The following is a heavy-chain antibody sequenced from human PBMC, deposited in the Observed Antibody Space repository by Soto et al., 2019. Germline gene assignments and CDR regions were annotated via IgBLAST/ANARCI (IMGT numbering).Heavy chain of an antibody. CDR3: TMLSGRFAS. Sequence: EVQLVESGGGLDQPGGSLKLSCAASGFTFSGSAMHWVRQASGKGLEWIGHIRNKANSFATAYAASVKGRFTIYRDDSKNPAYLQMNSLKTEDTAVYYCTMLSGRFASWGQGTLVTVSS. CDR2: IRNKANSFAT. J-gene: IGHJ5*01. CDR1: GFTFSGSA. D-gene: IGHD1-26*01. V-gene: IGHV3-73*01.